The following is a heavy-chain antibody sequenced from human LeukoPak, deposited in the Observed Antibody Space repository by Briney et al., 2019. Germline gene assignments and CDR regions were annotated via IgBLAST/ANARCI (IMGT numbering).Heavy chain of an antibody. D-gene: IGHD5-18*01. Sequence: SETLSLTCTVSGGSISSNYWSWIRQPPGKGLEWIGYIYYSGSTNYNPSLKSRVTISVDTSKNQFSLKLSSVTAADTAVYYCARGYSPLVDIWGQGTMVTVSS. CDR1: GGSISSNY. J-gene: IGHJ3*02. CDR2: IYYSGST. V-gene: IGHV4-59*01. CDR3: ARGYSPLVDI.